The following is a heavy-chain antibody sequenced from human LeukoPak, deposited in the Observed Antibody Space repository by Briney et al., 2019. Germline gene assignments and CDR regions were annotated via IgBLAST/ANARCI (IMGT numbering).Heavy chain of an antibody. J-gene: IGHJ3*02. Sequence: GGSLRLSCAASGFTFSSYSINWVRQAPGKGLEYVSSITSSSNYIYYADSVKGRFTISRDNTKNSLYLQMNSLRAEDTAVYYCARSRGPFDIWGQGTLVTVSS. CDR3: ARSRGPFDI. CDR2: ITSSSNYI. CDR1: GFTFSSYS. V-gene: IGHV3-21*01.